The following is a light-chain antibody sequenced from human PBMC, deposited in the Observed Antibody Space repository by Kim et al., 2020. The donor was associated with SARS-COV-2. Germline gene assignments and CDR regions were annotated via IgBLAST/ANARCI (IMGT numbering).Light chain of an antibody. J-gene: IGKJ2*01. CDR3: QQYGTSPYP. CDR2: GAS. Sequence: EIVLTQSPGTLPLSPGESATLSCRASQSFSSSFLGWYQQKPGQAPRLLIYGASFRATGIPDRFSGGGSGTDFTLTISRLEPEDFAVYYCQQYGTSPYPFGQGTKLEI. V-gene: IGKV3-20*01. CDR1: QSFSSSF.